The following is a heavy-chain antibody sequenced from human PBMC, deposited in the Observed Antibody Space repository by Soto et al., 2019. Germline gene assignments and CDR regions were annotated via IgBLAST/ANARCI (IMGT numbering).Heavy chain of an antibody. Sequence: SVKVSCKASGGTFSSFAISWVRQAPGQGLEWMGGIIPIFGTANYAQKFQGRVTITADESTSTAYMELSSLRSEDTAVYYCARQTPNDSSGYPLSWGQGTLVTVSS. CDR2: IIPIFGTA. CDR1: GGTFSSFA. D-gene: IGHD3-22*01. J-gene: IGHJ4*02. CDR3: ARQTPNDSSGYPLS. V-gene: IGHV1-69*13.